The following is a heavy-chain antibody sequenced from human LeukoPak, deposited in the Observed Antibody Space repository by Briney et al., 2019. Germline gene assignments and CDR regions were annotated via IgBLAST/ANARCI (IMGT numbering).Heavy chain of an antibody. D-gene: IGHD6-19*01. V-gene: IGHV3-23*01. CDR3: ARDRTASGWLTYYFDY. CDR2: ISGSGDST. CDR1: GFTFSSNA. Sequence: GGSLRLSCAGSGFTFSSNAMSWVRQAPGKGLEGVSGISGSGDSTYYADSVKGRFTISRDNSKNTLYLQMNSLIAEDTAVYYCARDRTASGWLTYYFDYWGQGALVTVSS. J-gene: IGHJ4*02.